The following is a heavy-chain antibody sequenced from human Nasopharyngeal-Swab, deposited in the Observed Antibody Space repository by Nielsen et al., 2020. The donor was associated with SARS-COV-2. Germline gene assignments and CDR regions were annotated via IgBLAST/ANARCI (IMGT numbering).Heavy chain of an antibody. J-gene: IGHJ6*03. CDR1: GYTFTSYA. Sequence: ASVKVSCKASGYTFTSYAMHWVRQAPGQRLEWMGWINAGNGNTKYSQKFQGRVTITRDTSASTAYMELSSLRSEDTAVYYCAKGTTGTTSDYYYYYYMDVWGKGTTVTVSS. D-gene: IGHD1-1*01. CDR3: AKGTTGTTSDYYYYYYMDV. V-gene: IGHV1-3*01. CDR2: INAGNGNT.